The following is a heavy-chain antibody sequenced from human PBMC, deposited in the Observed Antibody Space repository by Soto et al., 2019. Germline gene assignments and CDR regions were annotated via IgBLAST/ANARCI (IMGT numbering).Heavy chain of an antibody. CDR3: VRDEGNSESSAAFY. V-gene: IGHV3-74*01. CDR1: GFTFSSYW. J-gene: IGHJ4*02. Sequence: AGRSLRLSCAASGFTFSSYWMHWVRQAPGKGLVWVSRITPDGSATSYADSVKGRFTISRDISRNTLFLQMDSLRVEDTAMYFCVRDEGNSESSAAFYWGQGTRVTVS. CDR2: ITPDGSAT. D-gene: IGHD2-15*01.